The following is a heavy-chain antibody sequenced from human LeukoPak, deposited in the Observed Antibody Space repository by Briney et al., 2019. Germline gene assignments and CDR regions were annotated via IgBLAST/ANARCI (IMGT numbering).Heavy chain of an antibody. J-gene: IGHJ4*02. CDR3: ARGPNYGDRVDLLVF. D-gene: IGHD4-17*01. CDR2: IKQSGSEK. CDR1: GFIFSSHW. Sequence: GGSLRLSCAASGFIFSSHWMTWVRQAPGKGLEWVASIKQSGSEKYYADSVKGRFTVSRDNAKNSLNLQMNSLSAGDTAVYYCARGPNYGDRVDLLVFWGQGTKVTVSS. V-gene: IGHV3-7*01.